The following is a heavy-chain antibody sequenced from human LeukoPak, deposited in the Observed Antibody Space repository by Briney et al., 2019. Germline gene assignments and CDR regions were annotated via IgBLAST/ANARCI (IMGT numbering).Heavy chain of an antibody. J-gene: IGHJ4*02. CDR3: AKFSPRKYYFDY. CDR1: GFTFDDYA. D-gene: IGHD1-14*01. Sequence: GRSLRLSCAASGFTFDDYAMHWVRQAPGKGLEWVSGISWNSGSIGYADSVEGRFTISRDNAKNSLYLQMNSLRAGDTALYYCAKFSPRKYYFDYWGQGTLVTVSS. CDR2: ISWNSGSI. V-gene: IGHV3-9*01.